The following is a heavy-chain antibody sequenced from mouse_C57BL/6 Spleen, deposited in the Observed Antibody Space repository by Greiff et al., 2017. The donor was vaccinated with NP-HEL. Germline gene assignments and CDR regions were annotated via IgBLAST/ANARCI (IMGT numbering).Heavy chain of an antibody. Sequence: VQLQQSGAELARPGASVKLSCKASGYTFTSYGISWVKQRTGQGLEWIGEIYPRSGNTYYNEKFKGKATLTAYKSSSTAYMELRSLTSEDSAVYFCAREGLRRDWYFDVWGTGTTVTVSS. J-gene: IGHJ1*03. V-gene: IGHV1-81*01. D-gene: IGHD2-4*01. CDR2: IYPRSGNT. CDR3: AREGLRRDWYFDV. CDR1: GYTFTSYG.